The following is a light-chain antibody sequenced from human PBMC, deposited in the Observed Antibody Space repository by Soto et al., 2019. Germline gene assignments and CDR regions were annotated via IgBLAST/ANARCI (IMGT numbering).Light chain of an antibody. CDR2: GAS. J-gene: IGKJ4*01. CDR3: QQYTNWHPLT. V-gene: IGKV3D-20*02. Sequence: EIVLTQSPATLSFSPGERATHSCRASQSVSSLYLGWYQQKPGQAPRLLMYGASSRATGIPERFSGSGSGTEFTLTISSLQSKDFAVYYCQQYTNWHPLTFGGGTKVDI. CDR1: QSVSSLY.